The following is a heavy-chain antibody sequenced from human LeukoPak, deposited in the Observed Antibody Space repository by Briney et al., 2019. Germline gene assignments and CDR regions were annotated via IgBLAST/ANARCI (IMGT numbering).Heavy chain of an antibody. V-gene: IGHV3-53*01. J-gene: IGHJ3*02. CDR2: IYSGGST. D-gene: IGHD2-15*01. Sequence: GGSLRLSCAASGFTVSSNYMSWVRQAPGKGLEWVSVIYSGGSTYHADSVKGRFTISRDNSKNTLYLQMNSLRAEDTAVYYCARGNRIGYCSGGSCYSGAFDIWGQGTMVTVSS. CDR3: ARGNRIGYCSGGSCYSGAFDI. CDR1: GFTVSSNY.